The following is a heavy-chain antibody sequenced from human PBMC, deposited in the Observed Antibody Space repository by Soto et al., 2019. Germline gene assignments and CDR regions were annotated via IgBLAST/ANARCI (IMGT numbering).Heavy chain of an antibody. V-gene: IGHV3-64*01. CDR2: ISSNGGST. CDR3: ARSGMKSPYYDFWSGHHTIGDYMDV. Sequence: GGSLRLSCAASGFTFSSYAMHWVRQAPGKGLEYVSAISSNGGSTYYANSVKGRFTISRDNSKNTLYLQMGSLRAEDMAVYYCARSGMKSPYYDFWSGHHTIGDYMDVWGKGTTVTVSS. D-gene: IGHD3-3*01. J-gene: IGHJ6*03. CDR1: GFTFSSYA.